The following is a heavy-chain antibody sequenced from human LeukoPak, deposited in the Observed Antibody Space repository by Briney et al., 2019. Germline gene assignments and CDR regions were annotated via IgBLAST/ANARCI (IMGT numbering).Heavy chain of an antibody. CDR3: ARGVAGPSNDAFAI. Sequence: SETLSLTCAVYGGSFSGYYWSWIRQPPGKGLEWIGEINHSGSTNYNPSLKSRVTISVDTSKNQFSLKLSSVTAADTAVYYCARGVAGPSNDAFAIWGQGTMVTVSS. CDR2: INHSGST. CDR1: GGSFSGYY. J-gene: IGHJ3*02. D-gene: IGHD6-19*01. V-gene: IGHV4-34*01.